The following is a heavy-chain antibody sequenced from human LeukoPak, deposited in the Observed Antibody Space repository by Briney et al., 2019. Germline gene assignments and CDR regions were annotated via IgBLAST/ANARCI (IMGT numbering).Heavy chain of an antibody. Sequence: SETLSLTCTVSGGSISRYYWSWIRQPPGKGLEWIGYIYTSGSTNYNPSLKSRVTISVDTSKNQFSLKLSSVTAADTAVYYCARLVVGFWCRYSFRNWFDPWGQGTLVTVSS. CDR1: GGSISRYY. CDR2: IYTSGST. V-gene: IGHV4-4*09. D-gene: IGHD3-22*01. CDR3: ARLVVGFWCRYSFRNWFDP. J-gene: IGHJ5*02.